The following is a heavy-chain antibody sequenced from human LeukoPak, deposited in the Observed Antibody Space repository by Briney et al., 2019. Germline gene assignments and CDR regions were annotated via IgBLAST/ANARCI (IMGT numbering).Heavy chain of an antibody. CDR3: AKDLWSQTGAFDI. V-gene: IGHV3-23*01. CDR1: GFTFSSYS. J-gene: IGHJ3*02. CDR2: ISGSGGST. D-gene: IGHD3-10*01. Sequence: GGSLRLSCAASGFTFSSYSMSWVRQAPGKGLEWVSAISGSGGSTYYADSVKGRFTISRDNSKNTLYLQMNSLRAEDTAVYYCAKDLWSQTGAFDIWGQGTMVTVSS.